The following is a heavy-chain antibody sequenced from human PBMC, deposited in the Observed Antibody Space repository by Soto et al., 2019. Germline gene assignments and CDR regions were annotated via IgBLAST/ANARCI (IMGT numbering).Heavy chain of an antibody. CDR2: IKSKTDEGTT. CDR1: GFTFSNAW. V-gene: IGHV3-15*01. CDR3: TTDAVYYDYIWGCYYGGY. J-gene: IGHJ4*02. D-gene: IGHD3-16*01. Sequence: GGSLRLSSLVYGFTFSNAWMSWVRQAPGKGREWVGRIKSKTDEGTTDCAAPVKGRFTISRDESINTLYLQMNSLKTEDTAVYYCTTDAVYYDYIWGCYYGGYLGQGTLLTLSS.